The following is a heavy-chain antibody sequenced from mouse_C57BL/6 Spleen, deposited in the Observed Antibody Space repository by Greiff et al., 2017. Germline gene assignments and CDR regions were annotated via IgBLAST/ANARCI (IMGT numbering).Heavy chain of an antibody. D-gene: IGHD2-3*01. J-gene: IGHJ4*01. CDR1: GYTFTSYT. CDR2: INPSSGYT. CDR3: ARSFYDNYAMDY. V-gene: IGHV1-4*01. Sequence: VQLQQSGAELARPGASVKMSCKASGYTFTSYTMHWVKQRPGQGLEWIGYINPSSGYTKYNQKFKDKATLTADKSSSTAYMQLSSLTSEDSAVYYCARSFYDNYAMDYWGQGTSVTVSS.